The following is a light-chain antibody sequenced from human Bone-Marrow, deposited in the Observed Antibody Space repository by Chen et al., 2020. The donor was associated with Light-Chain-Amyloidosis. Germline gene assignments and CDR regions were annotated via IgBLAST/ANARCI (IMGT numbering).Light chain of an antibody. V-gene: IGLV2-14*01. Sequence: QPALPQPASVSGSPGQSITIYCTGTSSDVGGANHVSWYQQHPDKAPKLMLYEVPNRPSWVPDRFSGSKSDNTASLTISGLQTEDEADYFCSSYTITNTLVFGSGTRVTVL. CDR1: SSDVGGANH. J-gene: IGLJ1*01. CDR3: SSYTITNTLV. CDR2: EVP.